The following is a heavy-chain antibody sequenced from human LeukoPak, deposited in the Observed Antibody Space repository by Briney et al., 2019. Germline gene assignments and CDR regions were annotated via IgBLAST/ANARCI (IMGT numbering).Heavy chain of an antibody. CDR3: ATRGY. CDR1: GGSISSDY. V-gene: IGHV4-59*08. Sequence: PSETLSLTCTVSGGSISSDYWQWIRQPPGKGLEWVGYIYNSGNNHYNSSLKSRVTISIDTSKNQSSLKLASVTAADTAVYYCATRGYWGQGTLVAVSS. D-gene: IGHD3-10*01. J-gene: IGHJ4*02. CDR2: IYNSGNN.